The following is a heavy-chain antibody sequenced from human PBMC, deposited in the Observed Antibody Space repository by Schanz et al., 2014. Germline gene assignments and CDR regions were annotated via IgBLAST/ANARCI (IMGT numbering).Heavy chain of an antibody. CDR1: GFSFDDYP. Sequence: EVQLVESGGGVAQPGGSLRLSCAASGFSFDDYPMHWVRQAPGKGLEWVSLIDRDGGHTYYADSVKGRFTISRDNSKNSLYLQMNSLRTEDTALYYCAKDSRGSSFDMDVWGQGTTVTVSS. D-gene: IGHD1-26*01. V-gene: IGHV3-43*01. J-gene: IGHJ6*02. CDR3: AKDSRGSSFDMDV. CDR2: IDRDGGHT.